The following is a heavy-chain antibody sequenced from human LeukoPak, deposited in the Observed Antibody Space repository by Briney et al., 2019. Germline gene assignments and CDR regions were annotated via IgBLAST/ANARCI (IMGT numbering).Heavy chain of an antibody. V-gene: IGHV1-69*06. D-gene: IGHD3-16*01. J-gene: IGHJ4*02. Sequence: PRASVKVSCKASGYTFTCYGISWVRQAPGQGLEWMGGIIPIFGTANYAQKFRGRVTITADKSTRTAYMELSSLRSGDTAVYYCARDNDSRDPPHFDYWGQGTLVTVSS. CDR1: GYTFTCYG. CDR2: IIPIFGTA. CDR3: ARDNDSRDPPHFDY.